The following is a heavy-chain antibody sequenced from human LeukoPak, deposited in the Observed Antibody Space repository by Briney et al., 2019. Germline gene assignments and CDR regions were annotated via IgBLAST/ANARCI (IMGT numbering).Heavy chain of an antibody. D-gene: IGHD5-12*01. CDR1: GFTVSSNY. Sequence: PGGSLRLSCAASGFTVSSNYMSWVRQAPGKGLEWVSVIYSGGSTYYADSVKGRFTISRDNSKNTLYLQMNSLRAEDTAVYYCARDLYGYGGASDIWGQGTMVTVSS. J-gene: IGHJ3*02. CDR3: ARDLYGYGGASDI. V-gene: IGHV3-66*01. CDR2: IYSGGST.